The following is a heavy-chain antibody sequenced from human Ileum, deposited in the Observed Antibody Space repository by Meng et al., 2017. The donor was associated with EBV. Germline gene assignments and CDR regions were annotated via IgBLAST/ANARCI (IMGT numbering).Heavy chain of an antibody. CDR1: GGSISRSDW. J-gene: IGHJ4*02. D-gene: IGHD3-22*01. CDR3: ASSDYYRSDY. Sequence: QVQLQEEGPGLVKPSATLSLTCAVSGGSISRSDWWSWVRQPPGKGLEWIGETSHSGSTNYSPSLRSRVTIPLDKSKNQLSLKLNSVTAADTAVYYCASSDYYRSDYWGQGTLVTVSS. CDR2: TSHSGST. V-gene: IGHV4-4*02.